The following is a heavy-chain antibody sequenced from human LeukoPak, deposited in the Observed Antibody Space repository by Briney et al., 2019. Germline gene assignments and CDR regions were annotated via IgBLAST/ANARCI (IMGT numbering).Heavy chain of an antibody. CDR1: GFTFSSYS. Sequence: PGRSLRLSCAASGFTFSSYSMNWVRQAPGKGLEWVSSISSSSSYIYYADSVKGRFTISRDNAKNSLYLQMNSLRAEDTAVYYCARDLSIGQQLVPGDAFDIWGQGTMVTVSS. CDR2: ISSSSSYI. J-gene: IGHJ3*02. V-gene: IGHV3-21*01. CDR3: ARDLSIGQQLVPGDAFDI. D-gene: IGHD6-13*01.